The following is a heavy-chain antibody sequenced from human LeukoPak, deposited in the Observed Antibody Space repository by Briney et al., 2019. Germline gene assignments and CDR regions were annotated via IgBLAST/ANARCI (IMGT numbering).Heavy chain of an antibody. D-gene: IGHD6-19*01. V-gene: IGHV3-74*01. Sequence: GGSLLLSCAASGFPFSSYWMHWVRQAPGKGLVWVSRINSDGSSTSYADSVKGRFTISRDNAKNTLYLQMNSLRAEDTAVYYCARDLRQWLTPYYFDYWGQGTLVTVSS. CDR1: GFPFSSYW. CDR3: ARDLRQWLTPYYFDY. J-gene: IGHJ4*02. CDR2: INSDGSST.